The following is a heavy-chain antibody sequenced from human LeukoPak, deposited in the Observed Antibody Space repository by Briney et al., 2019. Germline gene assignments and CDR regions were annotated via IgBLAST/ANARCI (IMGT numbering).Heavy chain of an antibody. CDR3: ARELPPVVTYYFDY. CDR2: ISTGSTYI. Sequence: GSLRLSCAASGFTFSSYSMNWVRQAPGKGLEWVSSISTGSTYIYYADSVKGRFTISRDNAKNSLYLQMNSLRAEDTAVYYCARELPPVVTYYFDYWGQGTLVTVSS. V-gene: IGHV3-21*01. D-gene: IGHD3-22*01. J-gene: IGHJ4*02. CDR1: GFTFSSYS.